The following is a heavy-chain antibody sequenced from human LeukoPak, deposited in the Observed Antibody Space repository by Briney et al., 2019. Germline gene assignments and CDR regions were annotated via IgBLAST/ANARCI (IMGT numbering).Heavy chain of an antibody. J-gene: IGHJ5*02. Sequence: SETLSLTCTVSGGSISSYYWSWIRQPPGKGLEWIGYIYYSGSTNYNPSLKSRVTISVDTSKNQFSLKLSSVTAADTAVYYCARLHMTTVTTGWFDPWGQGTLVTVSS. D-gene: IGHD4-17*01. V-gene: IGHV4-59*08. CDR1: GGSISSYY. CDR3: ARLHMTTVTTGWFDP. CDR2: IYYSGST.